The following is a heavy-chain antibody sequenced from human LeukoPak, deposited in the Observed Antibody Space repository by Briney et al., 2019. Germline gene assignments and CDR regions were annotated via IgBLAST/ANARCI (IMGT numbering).Heavy chain of an antibody. Sequence: SETLSLTCTVSGGSISSSSYYWGWIRQPPGKGLQWIGSVYHSGTTFYNPSLKSRVTISVDTSKNQFSLKLSSVTAADTAVYYCARVSYSSSWHYHYMDVWGKGTTVTVSS. CDR2: VYHSGTT. V-gene: IGHV4-39*07. CDR1: GGSISSSSYY. CDR3: ARVSYSSSWHYHYMDV. D-gene: IGHD6-13*01. J-gene: IGHJ6*03.